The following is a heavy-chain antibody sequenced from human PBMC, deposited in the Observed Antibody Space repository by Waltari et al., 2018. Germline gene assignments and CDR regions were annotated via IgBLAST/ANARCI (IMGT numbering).Heavy chain of an antibody. CDR3: ARSPLTFTVTRDNWFDP. J-gene: IGHJ5*02. CDR1: GGTFSSYA. CDR2: IIPIFGTA. D-gene: IGHD4-17*01. V-gene: IGHV1-69*08. Sequence: QVQLVQSGAEVKKPGSSVKVSCKASGGTFSSYAISWVRQAPGQGLEWMGRIIPIFGTANYAQKFQGRVTITADKSTSTAYMELSSLRSEDTAVYYCARSPLTFTVTRDNWFDPWGQGTLVTVSS.